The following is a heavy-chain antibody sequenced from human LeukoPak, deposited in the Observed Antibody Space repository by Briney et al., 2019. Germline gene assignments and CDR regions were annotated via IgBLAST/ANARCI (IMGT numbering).Heavy chain of an antibody. Sequence: ASVKVSCKASGYTFTSYGISWVRQAPGQGLERMGWISAYNGNTNYAQKLQGRVTMTTDTSTSNDYMELRSLRSDATAVYYCARDGDSYSSSWYSDHPYNWFEPWGQGTLVTVSS. CDR1: GYTFTSYG. V-gene: IGHV1-18*01. D-gene: IGHD6-13*01. CDR3: ARDGDSYSSSWYSDHPYNWFEP. CDR2: ISAYNGNT. J-gene: IGHJ5*02.